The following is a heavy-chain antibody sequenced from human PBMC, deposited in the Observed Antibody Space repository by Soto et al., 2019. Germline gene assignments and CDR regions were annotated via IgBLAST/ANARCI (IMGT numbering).Heavy chain of an antibody. V-gene: IGHV1-69*06. Sequence: SVKVSCKASGGTFSSYAISWVRQAPGQGLEWMGGIIPIFGAANYAQKFQGRVTITADKSTSTAYMELSSLRSEDTAVYYCAREAMIDHKIDYWGQGTLVTVSS. CDR3: AREAMIDHKIDY. CDR1: GGTFSSYA. D-gene: IGHD3-22*01. CDR2: IIPIFGAA. J-gene: IGHJ4*02.